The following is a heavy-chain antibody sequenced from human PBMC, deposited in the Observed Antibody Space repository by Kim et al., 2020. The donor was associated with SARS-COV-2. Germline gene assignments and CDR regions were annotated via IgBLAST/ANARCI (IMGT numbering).Heavy chain of an antibody. D-gene: IGHD4-4*01. J-gene: IGHJ3*02. CDR1: GDSVSSNSVA. Sequence: SQTLSLTCAISGDSVSSNSVAWNWVRQSPSRGLEWLGRTYYRSKWYNDYAVSVKGQISINPDTSQNQFSLQLNSMTPEDTAVYYCARGSNSAFDIWGQGTVVTVSS. V-gene: IGHV6-1*01. CDR3: ARGSNSAFDI. CDR2: TYYRSKWYN.